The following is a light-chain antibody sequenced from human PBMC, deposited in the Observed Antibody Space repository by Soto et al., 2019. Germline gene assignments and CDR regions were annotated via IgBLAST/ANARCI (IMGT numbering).Light chain of an antibody. CDR2: EVS. CDR3: SSYTTNKTLL. Sequence: QSVLTQPASVSGSPGQSTTISCTGTSSDVGAYNFVSWYQQHPGKAPKLIFYEVSNRPPGLSDRFSGSKSGTTASLTISGLQAEDEADYFCSSYTTNKTLLFGGGTK. J-gene: IGLJ2*01. CDR1: SSDVGAYNF. V-gene: IGLV2-14*01.